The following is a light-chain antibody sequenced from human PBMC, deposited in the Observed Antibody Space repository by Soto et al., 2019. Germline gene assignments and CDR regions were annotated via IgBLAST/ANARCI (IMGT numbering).Light chain of an antibody. Sequence: QSVLTQPASVSGAPGQTVTISCTGTSSNIGAGYDVHWYQQFPGTAPKLLIYGNGRRPSGVPDRFSGSKSATSASLVITGLHAEDEADYYCQSSDSGLSGSLFGGGTQLTVL. J-gene: IGLJ7*01. CDR1: SSNIGAGYD. V-gene: IGLV1-40*01. CDR3: QSSDSGLSGSL. CDR2: GNG.